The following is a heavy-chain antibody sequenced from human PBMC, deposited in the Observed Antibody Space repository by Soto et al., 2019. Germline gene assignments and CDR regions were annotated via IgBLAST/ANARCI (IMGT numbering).Heavy chain of an antibody. V-gene: IGHV4-31*03. D-gene: IGHD2-21*01. CDR2: IYYSGST. Sequence: PSETLSLTCTVSGGSISSGGYYWSWIRQHPGNGLEWIGYIYYSGSTYYNPSLKSRVTISVDTSKNQFSLKLSSVTAADTAVYYCARGSASPYSYYFDYWGQGTLVTVSS. CDR3: ARGSASPYSYYFDY. J-gene: IGHJ4*02. CDR1: GGSISSGGYY.